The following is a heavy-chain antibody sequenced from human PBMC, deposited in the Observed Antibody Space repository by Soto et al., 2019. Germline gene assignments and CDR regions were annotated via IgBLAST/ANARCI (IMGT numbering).Heavy chain of an antibody. Sequence: ASVKVSCKASGYTFTGYYMHWVRQALGQGLEWMGWINPNSGGTNYAQKFQGRVTMTRDTSISTAYMELSRLRSDDTAVYYCARDNAGDTYYYYYGMDVWGQGTTVTVS. D-gene: IGHD7-27*01. CDR2: INPNSGGT. CDR3: ARDNAGDTYYYYYGMDV. V-gene: IGHV1-2*02. J-gene: IGHJ6*02. CDR1: GYTFTGYY.